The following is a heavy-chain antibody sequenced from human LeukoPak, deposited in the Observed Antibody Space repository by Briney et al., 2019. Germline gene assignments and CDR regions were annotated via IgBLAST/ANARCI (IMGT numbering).Heavy chain of an antibody. CDR3: ARGRPVTTFDY. CDR2: IYYSGST. V-gene: IGHV4-61*08. Sequence: SETLSLTCTVSGGSISSGGYYWSWIRQPPGKGLEWIGYIYYSGSTNYNPSLKSRVTISVDTSKNQFSLKLSSVTAADTAVYYCARGRPVTTFDYWGQGTLVTVSS. CDR1: GGSISSGGYY. D-gene: IGHD4-17*01. J-gene: IGHJ4*02.